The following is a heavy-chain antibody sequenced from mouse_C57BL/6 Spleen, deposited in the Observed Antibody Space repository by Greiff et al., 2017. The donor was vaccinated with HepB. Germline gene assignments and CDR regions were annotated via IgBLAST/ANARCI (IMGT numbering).Heavy chain of an antibody. V-gene: IGHV1-26*01. Sequence: EVQLQQSGPELVKPGASVKISCKASGYTFTDYYMNWVKQSHGKSLEWIGDINPNNGGTSYNQKFKGKATLTVDKSSSTAYMELRSLTSEDSAVYYCAWYDYDFDYWGQGTTLTVSS. CDR3: AWYDYDFDY. J-gene: IGHJ2*01. D-gene: IGHD2-4*01. CDR1: GYTFTDYY. CDR2: INPNNGGT.